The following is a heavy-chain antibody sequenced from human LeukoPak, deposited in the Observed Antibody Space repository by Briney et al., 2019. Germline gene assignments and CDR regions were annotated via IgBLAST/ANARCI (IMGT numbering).Heavy chain of an antibody. V-gene: IGHV4-39*01. D-gene: IGHD3/OR15-3a*01. CDR2: IYYSGNT. CDR1: GGSISSSPYY. Sequence: SETLSLTCTVSGGSISSSPYYWGWIRQPPGKGLEWIGSIYYSGNTYYNASLKSQVSISIDTSKNQFSLRLTSVTAADTAVYYCARQTGSGLFILPGGQGTLVTVSS. CDR3: ARQTGSGLFILP. J-gene: IGHJ4*02.